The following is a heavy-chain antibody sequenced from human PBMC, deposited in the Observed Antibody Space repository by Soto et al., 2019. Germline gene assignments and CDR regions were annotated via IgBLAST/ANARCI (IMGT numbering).Heavy chain of an antibody. CDR1: GFTFSSYA. D-gene: IGHD2-2*01. CDR3: GRKDALDQVPKPNTFDI. Sequence: QVQLVESGGGLVQPGRSLRLSCAASGFTFSSYAMHRVRQAPGKGLEWVAVITYGGSNKYYADSVKGRFTISRDNTKNTLNLQINNLIAEDTAVYYCGRKDALDQVPKPNTFDIWGQGTMVTVSS. J-gene: IGHJ3*02. V-gene: IGHV3-30*04. CDR2: ITYGGSNK.